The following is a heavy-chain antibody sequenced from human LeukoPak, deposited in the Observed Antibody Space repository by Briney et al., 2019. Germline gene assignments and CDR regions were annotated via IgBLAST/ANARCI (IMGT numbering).Heavy chain of an antibody. J-gene: IGHJ4*02. CDR3: TTVALGGRLDFHH. CDR2: IKSKTDGGTT. Sequence: ETLSLTCTVSGGSISSYYWSWVRQAPGKGLEWVGRIKSKTDGGTTDYAAPVKGRFSISRDDSKNILYLEMNSLKTGDTAVYYCTTVALGGRLDFHHWGQGTLVTVSS. V-gene: IGHV3-15*01. D-gene: IGHD3-16*01. CDR1: GGSISSYY.